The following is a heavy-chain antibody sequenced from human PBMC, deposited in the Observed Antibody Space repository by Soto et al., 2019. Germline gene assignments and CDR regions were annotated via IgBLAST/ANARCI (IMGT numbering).Heavy chain of an antibody. V-gene: IGHV3-23*01. D-gene: IGHD6-13*01. CDR1: GFTFSNYA. Sequence: GGSLRLSCAASGFTFSNYAMSRVRQAPGKGLEWVSVIGGDGGSTSYAQKFQGRVTMTRDTSTSTVYMELGSLRSEDTAVYYCARESIESEQLGQIHDAFDIWGQGTMVTVSS. CDR3: ARESIESEQLGQIHDAFDI. CDR2: IGGDGGST. J-gene: IGHJ3*02.